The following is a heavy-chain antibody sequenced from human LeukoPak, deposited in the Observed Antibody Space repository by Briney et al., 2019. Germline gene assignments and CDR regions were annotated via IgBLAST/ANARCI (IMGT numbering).Heavy chain of an antibody. J-gene: IGHJ4*02. Sequence: GASVKVSCKASGGTFSSYAISWVRQAPGQGLEWMGGLIPIFGTANYAQKLQGRVTITADESTSTAYMELSSLRSEDTAVYYCARGPDYGGNSLWGQGTLVTVSS. CDR1: GGTFSSYA. CDR2: LIPIFGTA. CDR3: ARGPDYGGNSL. V-gene: IGHV1-69*01. D-gene: IGHD4-23*01.